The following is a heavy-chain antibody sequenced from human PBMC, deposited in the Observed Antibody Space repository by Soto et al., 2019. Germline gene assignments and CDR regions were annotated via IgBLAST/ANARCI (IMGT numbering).Heavy chain of an antibody. D-gene: IGHD5-18*01. Sequence: EASVKVSCKASGGTFSSYAISWVRQAPGQGLEWMGGIIPIFGTANYAQKFQGRATITADKSTSTAYMELSSLRSEDTAVYYCARGTRGYSYGSTALKKGAWFDPWGQGTLVTVSS. CDR2: IIPIFGTA. V-gene: IGHV1-69*06. CDR1: GGTFSSYA. CDR3: ARGTRGYSYGSTALKKGAWFDP. J-gene: IGHJ5*02.